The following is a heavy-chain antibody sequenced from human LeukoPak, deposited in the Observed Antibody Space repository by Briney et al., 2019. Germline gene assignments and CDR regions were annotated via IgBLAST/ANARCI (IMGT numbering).Heavy chain of an antibody. D-gene: IGHD5-24*01. Sequence: SETLSLTCAVYGGSFSGYYWSWIRQLPGKGLEWIGYIYYSGSTNYNPSLKSRVTISVDTSKNQFSLKLSSVTAADTAVYYCARWVRRDGYNTIDYWGQGTLVTVSS. V-gene: IGHV4-59*01. J-gene: IGHJ4*02. CDR2: IYYSGST. CDR3: ARWVRRDGYNTIDY. CDR1: GGSFSGYY.